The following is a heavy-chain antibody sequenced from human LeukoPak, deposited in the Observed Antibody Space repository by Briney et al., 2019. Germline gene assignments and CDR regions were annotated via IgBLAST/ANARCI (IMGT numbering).Heavy chain of an antibody. CDR3: ARWPGYSYGSLDAFDI. CDR1: GGSISSGSYY. D-gene: IGHD5-18*01. V-gene: IGHV4-61*02. Sequence: SETLSLTCTVSGGSISSGSYYWSWIRQPAGKGLEWIGRFYTSGSTNYNPSLKSRVTISVDTSKNQFSLNLRSVTAADTAVYYCARWPGYSYGSLDAFDIWGQGTMVTVSS. J-gene: IGHJ3*02. CDR2: FYTSGST.